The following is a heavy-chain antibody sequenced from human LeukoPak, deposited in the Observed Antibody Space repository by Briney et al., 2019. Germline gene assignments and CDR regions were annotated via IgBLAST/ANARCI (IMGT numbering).Heavy chain of an antibody. V-gene: IGHV3-23*01. CDR3: ARDPVYGDYSAGWFDP. Sequence: PGGSLRLSCAASGFTFSSYAMSWVRQAPGKGLEWVSAISGSGGSTYYADSVKGRFTISRDNSKNTLYLQMNSLRAEDTAVYYCARDPVYGDYSAGWFDPWGQGTLVTVSS. D-gene: IGHD4-17*01. J-gene: IGHJ5*02. CDR1: GFTFSSYA. CDR2: ISGSGGST.